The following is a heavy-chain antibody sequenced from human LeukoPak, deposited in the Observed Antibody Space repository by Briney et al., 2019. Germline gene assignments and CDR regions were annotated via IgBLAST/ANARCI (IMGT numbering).Heavy chain of an antibody. CDR1: GYTFTGYY. D-gene: IGHD6-19*01. CDR3: ARGLYVAGEEFNY. CDR2: INPNSGGT. Sequence: ASVKVSCKASGYTFTGYYMHWVRQAHGQGLEWMGWINPNSGGTNYAQKFQGWVTMTRDTSISTAYMELSRLRSDDTAVYYCARGLYVAGEEFNYWGQGTLVTVSS. V-gene: IGHV1-2*04. J-gene: IGHJ4*02.